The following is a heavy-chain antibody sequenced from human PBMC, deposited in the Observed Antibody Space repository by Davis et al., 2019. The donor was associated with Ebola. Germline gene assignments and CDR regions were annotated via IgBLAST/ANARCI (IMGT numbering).Heavy chain of an antibody. CDR3: ARDLSGYCSGGSCSTAYYYYGMDV. D-gene: IGHD2-15*01. Sequence: GESLKISCAASGFTFSSYGMHWVRQAPGKGLEWVAVIWYDGSNKYYADSVKGRFTISRDNSKNTLYLQMNSRRAEDTAVYYCARDLSGYCSGGSCSTAYYYYGMDVWGQGTTVTVSS. CDR2: IWYDGSNK. J-gene: IGHJ6*02. CDR1: GFTFSSYG. V-gene: IGHV3-33*01.